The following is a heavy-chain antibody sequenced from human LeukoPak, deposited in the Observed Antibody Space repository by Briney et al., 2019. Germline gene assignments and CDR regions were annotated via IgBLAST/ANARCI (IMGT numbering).Heavy chain of an antibody. J-gene: IGHJ3*02. V-gene: IGHV3-21*01. CDR3: ARDPPRGSEDAFDI. CDR2: ISSSSSYI. Sequence: GGSLRLSCAASGFTFSSYSMNWVRQAPGKGLDWVSTISSSSSYIYYADSVKGRFTISRDNAKNSLYLQMNSLRAEDTAVYYCARDPPRGSEDAFDIWGQGTMVTVSS. CDR1: GFTFSSYS. D-gene: IGHD3-10*01.